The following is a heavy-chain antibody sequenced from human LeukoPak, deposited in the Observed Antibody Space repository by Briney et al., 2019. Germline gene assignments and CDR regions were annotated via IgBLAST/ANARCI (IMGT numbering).Heavy chain of an antibody. CDR2: IYPGDPDT. D-gene: IGHD2-21*02. CDR1: GYSFTKYW. CDR3: ARRRGVTATLNYFDY. J-gene: IGHJ4*02. V-gene: IGHV5-51*01. Sequence: PGESLKISCKDSGYSFTKYWIGWVRQMPGKGLEWMGIIYPGDPDTTYSPSFQGQVTISADKSISTAYLQWSSLRASDTAIYYCARRRGVTATLNYFDYWGQGTLVTVSS.